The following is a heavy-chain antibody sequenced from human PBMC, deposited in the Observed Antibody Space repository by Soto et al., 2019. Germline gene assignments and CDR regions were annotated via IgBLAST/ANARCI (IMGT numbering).Heavy chain of an antibody. Sequence: PGESLKISCKGSGYSFTSYWIGWVRQMPGKGLEWMGIIYPGDSDTRYSPSFQGQVTISADKSISTAYLQWSSLKASDTAMYYCASTFSTRTAATVVANDAFDIWGQGTMVTVSS. J-gene: IGHJ3*02. CDR2: IYPGDSDT. CDR1: GYSFTSYW. V-gene: IGHV5-51*01. CDR3: ASTFSTRTAATVVANDAFDI. D-gene: IGHD2-15*01.